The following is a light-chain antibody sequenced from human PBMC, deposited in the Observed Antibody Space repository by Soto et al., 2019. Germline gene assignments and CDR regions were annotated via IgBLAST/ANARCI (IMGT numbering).Light chain of an antibody. CDR1: SSDFGYNY. CDR3: SSYTSGSTLV. Sequence: QSALTQPASVSGSPGQSITISCTGTSSDFGYNYVSWYQQHPGKAPKLMIYDVSNRPSGNSNRFSGSKSGNTASLTISGLQAEDEADYYCSSYTSGSTLVFGGGTKLTVL. CDR2: DVS. V-gene: IGLV2-14*01. J-gene: IGLJ2*01.